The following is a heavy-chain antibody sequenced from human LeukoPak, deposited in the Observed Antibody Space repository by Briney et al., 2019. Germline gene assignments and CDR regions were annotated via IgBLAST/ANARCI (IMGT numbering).Heavy chain of an antibody. J-gene: IGHJ4*02. CDR3: ANRGNYGYFDY. D-gene: IGHD3-10*01. CDR1: GGSISSSNYY. Sequence: SETLSLTCSVSGGSISSSNYYWGWVRQPPGGGLEWIGSFYYSGSTYYNPSLKSRVTIFADTSKNQFSLKVRSVTAADTAVYYCANRGNYGYFDYWGQGTLVTVSS. V-gene: IGHV4-39*01. CDR2: FYYSGST.